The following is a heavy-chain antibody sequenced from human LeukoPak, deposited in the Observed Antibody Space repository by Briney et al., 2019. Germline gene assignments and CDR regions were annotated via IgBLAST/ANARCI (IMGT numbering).Heavy chain of an antibody. J-gene: IGHJ4*02. V-gene: IGHV4-31*11. CDR2: IHPTGNL. CDR1: GGSINGGGYY. Sequence: PSETLSLTCAVAGGSINGGGYYWNWVRQHPGKGLEWIGCIHPTGNLYYNPSRTGRSTISVDTSKSHFSLNLTSVTAADTAVYYCARGADANKVAYWSQGTLVTVSS. CDR3: ARGADANKVAY. D-gene: IGHD1/OR15-1a*01.